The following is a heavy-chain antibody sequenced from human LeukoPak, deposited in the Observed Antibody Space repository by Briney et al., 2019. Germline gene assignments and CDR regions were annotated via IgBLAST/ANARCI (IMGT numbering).Heavy chain of an antibody. V-gene: IGHV3-21*01. CDR1: GFTFNTFN. J-gene: IGHJ4*02. Sequence: GGSLRLSCAASGFTFNTFNMNWVRQAPGKGLEWVSSITSGGDYINYADSVKGRFTTSRDNAKNSLSLQLNSLRVEDTAVYYCARGHYDVLAASYKWTPDYWGQGTLVTVSS. CDR3: ARGHYDVLAASYKWTPDY. CDR2: ITSGGDYI. D-gene: IGHD3-9*01.